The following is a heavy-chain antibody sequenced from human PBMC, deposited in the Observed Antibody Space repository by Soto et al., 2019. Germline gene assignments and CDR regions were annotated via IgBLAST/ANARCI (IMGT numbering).Heavy chain of an antibody. J-gene: IGHJ3*02. CDR3: ASQGAVYAFDI. CDR1: GGSISSYY. Sequence: QVQLQESGPGLVKPSETLSLTCTVSGGSISSYYWSWIRQPPGKGLEWIGYIYYSGSTNYNPSLRSRVNLSVDTPKNQLSLKLSSVTAADTAVYYCASQGAVYAFDIWGQGTMVTVSS. CDR2: IYYSGST. D-gene: IGHD6-19*01. V-gene: IGHV4-59*08.